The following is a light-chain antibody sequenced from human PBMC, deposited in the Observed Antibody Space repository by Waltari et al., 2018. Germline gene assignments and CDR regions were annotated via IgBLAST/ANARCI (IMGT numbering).Light chain of an antibody. CDR3: QHYVRLPVT. J-gene: IGKJ1*01. CDR1: ENISKY. V-gene: IGKV3-20*01. CDR2: AAS. Sequence: EIVLTQSPGTLSGSPGERATLSCRASENISKYLTWYQQKPGQAPRLLIYAASTRATGIPDRFSGSGFGTDFSLTISSLEPEDFAVYYCQHYVRLPVTFGQGTKVEIK.